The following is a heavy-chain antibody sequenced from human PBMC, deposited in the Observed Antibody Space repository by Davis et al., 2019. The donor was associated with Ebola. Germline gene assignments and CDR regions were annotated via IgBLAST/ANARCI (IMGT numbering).Heavy chain of an antibody. V-gene: IGHV4-34*01. J-gene: IGHJ5*02. CDR1: GGSFSGYY. D-gene: IGHD5-24*01. CDR2: INPRGNT. Sequence: MPSETLSLTCAVYGGSFSGYYWSWIRQPPGKGLEWIGEINPRGNTTYDASLRSRVTISLDTSQNQFSLKLSSVTAADTAVYYCARVRRDGYLSWGQGTLVTVSS. CDR3: ARVRRDGYLS.